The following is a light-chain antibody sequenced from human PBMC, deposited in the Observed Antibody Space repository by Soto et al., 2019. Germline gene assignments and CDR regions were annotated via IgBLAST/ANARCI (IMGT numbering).Light chain of an antibody. CDR1: QSVISS. J-gene: IGKJ5*01. CDR2: GAS. Sequence: EIVMTQSPATLSVSPVERATLSCRASQSVISSLAWFQQKPGQAPRLLIYGASARATGIPARFSGSGSGTEFTLSISSLQSEDFAVYDCQQYNNWPPTFGQGTRLEIK. V-gene: IGKV3-15*01. CDR3: QQYNNWPPT.